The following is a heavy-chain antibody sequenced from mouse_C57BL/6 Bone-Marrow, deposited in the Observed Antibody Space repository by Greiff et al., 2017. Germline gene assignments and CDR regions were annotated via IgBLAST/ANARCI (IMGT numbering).Heavy chain of an antibody. CDR3: ARRNDYGFAY. V-gene: IGHV5-17*01. J-gene: IGHJ3*01. CDR1: GFTFSDYG. Sequence: EVHLVESGGGLVKPGGSLKLSCAASGFTFSDYGMHWVRQAPEKGLEWVAYISSGSSTIYYADTVKGRFTISRDNAKNTLFLQMTILRSEDTAMYYCARRNDYGFAYWGQGTLVTVSA. CDR2: ISSGSSTI. D-gene: IGHD2-4*01.